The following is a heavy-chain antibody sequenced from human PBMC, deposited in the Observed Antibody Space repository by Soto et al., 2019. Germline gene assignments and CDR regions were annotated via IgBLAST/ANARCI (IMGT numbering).Heavy chain of an antibody. CDR1: GFTFSSYS. Sequence: GGSLRLSCAASGFTFSSYSMNWVRQAPGKGLEWVSSISSSSSYIYYADSVKGRFTISRDNSKSTVYLEMNGLRADDTAVYYCARDDKQAPDSWGQGTLVTVSS. V-gene: IGHV3-21*01. J-gene: IGHJ4*02. CDR3: ARDDKQAPDS. CDR2: ISSSSSYI.